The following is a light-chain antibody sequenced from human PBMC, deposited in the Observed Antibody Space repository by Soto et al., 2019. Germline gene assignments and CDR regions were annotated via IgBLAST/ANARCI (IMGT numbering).Light chain of an antibody. V-gene: IGLV1-44*01. CDR1: TSNIGSQT. J-gene: IGLJ2*01. CDR3: ASWDDSLNGPV. Sequence: QPVLTQPPSASGTPGQRVSISCSGSTSNIGSQTVNWYQRLPGTAPKLLIYIDNQRPSGVPDRFSGPKSGTSASLAISGLQSEDEADYFCASWDDSLNGPVFGGGTKLTVL. CDR2: IDN.